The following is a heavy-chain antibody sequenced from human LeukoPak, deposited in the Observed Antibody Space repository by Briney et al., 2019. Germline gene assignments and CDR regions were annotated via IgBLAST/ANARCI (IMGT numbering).Heavy chain of an antibody. D-gene: IGHD3-10*01. CDR2: INQDESQK. Sequence: GGSLRLSCAASGFTFSGFWMKWVRQAPGKGLEWVANINQDESQKYYVDSVKGRFTISGDNAKNSLYLQMNSLRAEDTAVYYCARGHHTRGVYDYWGQGALVTVSS. J-gene: IGHJ4*02. CDR3: ARGHHTRGVYDY. V-gene: IGHV3-7*01. CDR1: GFTFSGFW.